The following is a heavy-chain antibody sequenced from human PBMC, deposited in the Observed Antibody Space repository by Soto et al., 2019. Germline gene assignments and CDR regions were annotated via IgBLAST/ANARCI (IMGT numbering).Heavy chain of an antibody. Sequence: GSLRLSCAASGFTFSSYAMSWVRQAPGKGLEWVSAISGSGGSTYYADSVKGRFTISRDNSKNTLYLQMNSLRAEDTAVYYCAKEAFVDTAMVIIYYYGMDVWGQGTTVTVSS. CDR2: ISGSGGST. CDR3: AKEAFVDTAMVIIYYYGMDV. CDR1: GFTFSSYA. D-gene: IGHD5-18*01. J-gene: IGHJ6*02. V-gene: IGHV3-23*01.